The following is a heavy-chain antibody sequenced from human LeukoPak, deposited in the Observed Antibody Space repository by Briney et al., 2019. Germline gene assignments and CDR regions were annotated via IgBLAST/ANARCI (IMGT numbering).Heavy chain of an antibody. J-gene: IGHJ4*02. Sequence: GGSLRLSCAASGFTFSSYWMHWVRQAPGKGLVWVSRINSDGISTSYADSVKGRFTISRDDAKNMLYLQMNSLRADDTAVYYCAKGGATVIDYWGQGTLVTVSS. CDR2: INSDGIST. D-gene: IGHD4-17*01. CDR1: GFTFSSYW. V-gene: IGHV3-74*01. CDR3: AKGGATVIDY.